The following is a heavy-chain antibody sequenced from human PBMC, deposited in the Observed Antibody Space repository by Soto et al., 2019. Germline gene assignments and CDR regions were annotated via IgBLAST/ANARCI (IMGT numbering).Heavy chain of an antibody. Sequence: GGSLRLSSAASGLTFSSYGMHWVRQAPGKGLEWVAVIRRGGSNKYYADSVKGRFTISRDNSKNTLYLQMNSLRAEDTAVYYCAKGARIVRMDVWGKGTTVTVSS. D-gene: IGHD3-22*01. CDR1: GLTFSSYG. CDR3: AKGARIVRMDV. V-gene: IGHV3-33*06. J-gene: IGHJ6*04. CDR2: IRRGGSNK.